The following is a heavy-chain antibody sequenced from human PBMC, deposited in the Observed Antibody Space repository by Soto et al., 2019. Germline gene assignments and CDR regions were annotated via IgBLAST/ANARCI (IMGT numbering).Heavy chain of an antibody. CDR1: GGSISSYY. CDR3: ARDRSYGTFDY. Sequence: PSETLSLTCTVSGGSISSYYWSWIRQPPGKGLEWIGYIYYSGSTNYNPSLKSRVTISVDTSKNQFSLKLSSVTAADTAVYYCARDRSYGTFDYWGQGTLVTVSS. CDR2: IYYSGST. D-gene: IGHD5-18*01. J-gene: IGHJ4*02. V-gene: IGHV4-59*01.